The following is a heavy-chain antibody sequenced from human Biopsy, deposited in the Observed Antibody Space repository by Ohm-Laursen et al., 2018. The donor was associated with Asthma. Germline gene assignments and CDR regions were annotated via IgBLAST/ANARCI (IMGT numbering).Heavy chain of an antibody. V-gene: IGHV4-34*01. CDR3: ARGPELDV. CDR2: TNERGVT. Sequence: SQTLSLTCYVSPGSFSGFFWTWIRQSPGKGLEWIGETNERGVTNNNPSLKSRVIISIDTYWNRVSLKLTSVTAADTAVYYCARGPELDVWGQGTTVTVSS. J-gene: IGHJ6*02. CDR1: PGSFSGFF.